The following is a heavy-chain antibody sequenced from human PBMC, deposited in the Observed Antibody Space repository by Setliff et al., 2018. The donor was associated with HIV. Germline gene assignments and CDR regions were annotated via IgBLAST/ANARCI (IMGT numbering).Heavy chain of an antibody. CDR3: AGDVWGSYRSFDY. D-gene: IGHD3-16*02. CDR1: GGTFSSYA. Sequence: GASVKVSCKASGGTFSSYAISWVRQAPGQGLEWMGGVIPILGIANYAQKFQGRVTITADESTSTAYMELSSLRSEDTAVYYCAGDVWGSYRSFDYWGQGTLVTVSS. J-gene: IGHJ4*02. CDR2: VIPILGIA. V-gene: IGHV1-69*10.